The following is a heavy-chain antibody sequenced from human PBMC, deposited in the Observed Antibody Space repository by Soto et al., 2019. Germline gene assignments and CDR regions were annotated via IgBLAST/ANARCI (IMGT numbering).Heavy chain of an antibody. Sequence: EVQLVESGGGLVQPGRSLRLSCAASGFTFDDYAMHWVRQAPGKGLEWVSGISWNSGSIGYADSVKGRFTISRDNAKNSLYLQMNSLRAEDTALYYCAKDRFSSSIAARPNDWGQGTLVTVSS. CDR3: AKDRFSSSIAARPND. CDR2: ISWNSGSI. CDR1: GFTFDDYA. V-gene: IGHV3-9*01. D-gene: IGHD6-6*01. J-gene: IGHJ4*02.